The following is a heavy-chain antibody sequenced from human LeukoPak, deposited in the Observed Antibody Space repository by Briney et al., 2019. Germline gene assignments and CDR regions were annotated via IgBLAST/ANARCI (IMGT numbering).Heavy chain of an antibody. Sequence: GGSLRLSCAASGFTFSTYSMNWVRQAPGKGLEWVSSISSSSSDIYYADSMKGRFTISRDNAKNSLYLQMNSLRAEDTAVYYCARDQRGGYSYVYGPYYFDYWGQGTLVTVSS. CDR3: ARDQRGGYSYVYGPYYFDY. CDR2: ISSSSSDI. D-gene: IGHD5-18*01. J-gene: IGHJ4*02. CDR1: GFTFSTYS. V-gene: IGHV3-21*01.